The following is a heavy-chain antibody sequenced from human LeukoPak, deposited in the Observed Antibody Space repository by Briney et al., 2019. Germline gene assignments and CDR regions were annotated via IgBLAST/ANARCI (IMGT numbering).Heavy chain of an antibody. CDR1: GFTFTNYN. CDR2: ITSGSGAT. V-gene: IGHV3-48*02. J-gene: IGHJ4*02. Sequence: PGGSLRLSCAASGFTFTNYNMNWVRQAPGKGLGWVSYITSGSGATYYADSVKGRFTISRDNAKNSLYLQMNSLRDEDTALYYCARTSGSGWYFDCWGQGTLVTVSS. CDR3: ARTSGSGWYFDC. D-gene: IGHD6-19*01.